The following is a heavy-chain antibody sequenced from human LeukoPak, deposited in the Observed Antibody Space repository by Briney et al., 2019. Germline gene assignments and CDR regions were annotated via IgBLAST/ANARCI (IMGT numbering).Heavy chain of an antibody. J-gene: IGHJ4*02. V-gene: IGHV3-21*01. CDR2: ISGSDRST. CDR1: GFTFSTYA. CDR3: ARGYYDFWSGYYTYYFDY. Sequence: GGSLRLSCAASGFTFSTYAMSWVRQAPGKGLEWVSGISGSDRSTYYADSVKGRFTISRDNAKNSLYLQMNSLRAEDTAVYYCARGYYDFWSGYYTYYFDYWGQGTLVTVSS. D-gene: IGHD3-3*01.